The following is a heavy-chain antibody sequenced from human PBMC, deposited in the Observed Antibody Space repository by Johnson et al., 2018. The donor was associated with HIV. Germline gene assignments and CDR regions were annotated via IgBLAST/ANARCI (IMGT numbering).Heavy chain of an antibody. D-gene: IGHD3-10*02. Sequence: QVQLVESGGGVVQPGGSLRLSCEASRFTFSSYGMHWVRQAPGKGLEWVAFIRNDGSNKYYADSVKGRFTISRDNSKNTLYLQMNSLRAEDTAVYYCARDFMYAFDIWGQGTMVTVSS. V-gene: IGHV3-30*02. CDR2: IRNDGSNK. J-gene: IGHJ3*02. CDR1: RFTFSSYG. CDR3: ARDFMYAFDI.